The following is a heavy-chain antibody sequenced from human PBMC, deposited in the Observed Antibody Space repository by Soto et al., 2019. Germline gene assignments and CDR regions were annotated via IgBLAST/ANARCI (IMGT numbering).Heavy chain of an antibody. CDR2: IIPILGIA. Sequence: QVQLVQSGAEVKKPGSSVKVSCKASGGTFSSYTISWVRQAPGQGLEWMGRIIPILGIANYAQKFQGRVTITADKATSIAYMELMSLRSEGTGVSYCARARLRGAFYIWGQGTMVTVSS. CDR1: GGTFSSYT. D-gene: IGHD5-12*01. CDR3: ARARLRGAFYI. V-gene: IGHV1-69*02. J-gene: IGHJ3*02.